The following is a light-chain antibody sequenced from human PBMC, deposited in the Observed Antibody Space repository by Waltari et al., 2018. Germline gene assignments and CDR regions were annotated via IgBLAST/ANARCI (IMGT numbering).Light chain of an antibody. CDR1: QSIVYSDGNIY. J-gene: IGKJ2*01. CDR2: KVS. V-gene: IGKV2-30*01. CDR3: MQGTHWPYT. Sequence: DVVMTQSPLSLPVTLGQPASIPCKSSQSIVYSDGNIYLNWIQQRPGQCPRRLINKVSTRDSGVPDRFSGSGSGTDFTLKISSVEAEDVGVYYCMQGTHWPYTFGQGTKLEIK.